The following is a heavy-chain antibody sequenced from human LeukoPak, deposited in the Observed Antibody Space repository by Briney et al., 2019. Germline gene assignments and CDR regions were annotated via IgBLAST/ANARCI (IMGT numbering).Heavy chain of an antibody. CDR1: GFTFDDYA. Sequence: PGGSLRLSCAASGFTFDDYAMHWVRQAPGQGLEWVSRISGDGGSKYYADSVKGRFTISRDNSKNSLYLQMNSLRTEDSSLYYCAKALRRGVTNFDYWGQGTLVTVSS. D-gene: IGHD3-10*01. J-gene: IGHJ4*02. CDR2: ISGDGGSK. CDR3: AKALRRGVTNFDY. V-gene: IGHV3-43*02.